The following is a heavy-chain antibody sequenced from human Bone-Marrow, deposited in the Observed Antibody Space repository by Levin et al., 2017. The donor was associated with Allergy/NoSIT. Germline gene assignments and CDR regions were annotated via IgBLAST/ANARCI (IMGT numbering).Heavy chain of an antibody. CDR1: EFTFSSYG. D-gene: IGHD2-2*01. CDR2: IWYDGSNK. J-gene: IGHJ4*02. Sequence: GESLKISCAASEFTFSSYGMHWVRQAPGKGLEWVAVIWYDGSNKYYADSVKGRFTISRDTSRTTLYLQMNSLRAEDTAVYYCASDGRSSTSCQSSCDYWGQGTLVTVSS. V-gene: IGHV3-33*01. CDR3: ASDGRSSTSCQSSCDY.